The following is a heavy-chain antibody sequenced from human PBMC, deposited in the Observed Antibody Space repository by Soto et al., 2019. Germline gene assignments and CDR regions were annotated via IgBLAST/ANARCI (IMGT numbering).Heavy chain of an antibody. CDR1: GGSISSGGYY. V-gene: IGHV4-31*03. Sequence: LSLTCTVSGGSISSGGYYWSWIRQHPGKGLEWIGYIYYSGSTYYNPSLKSRVTISVDTSKNQFSLKLSSVTAADTAVYYCAREAYYYDSSGYVDYWGQGTLVTVSS. CDR3: AREAYYYDSSGYVDY. D-gene: IGHD3-22*01. J-gene: IGHJ4*02. CDR2: IYYSGST.